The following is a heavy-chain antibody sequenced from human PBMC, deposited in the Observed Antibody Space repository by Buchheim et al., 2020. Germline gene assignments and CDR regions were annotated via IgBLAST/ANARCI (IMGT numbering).Heavy chain of an antibody. CDR2: IYYSGST. CDR1: GGSISSGGYY. D-gene: IGHD3-22*01. V-gene: IGHV4-31*03. Sequence: QVQLQESGPGLVKPSQTLTLTCTVSGGSISSGGYYWSWIRQHPGKGLEWIGYIYYSGSTYYNPSLKSRVTISVDTSKNQFSLKLSSVTAADTAVYYCARFFSIGSSGYRIGNWFDPWGQGTL. CDR3: ARFFSIGSSGYRIGNWFDP. J-gene: IGHJ5*02.